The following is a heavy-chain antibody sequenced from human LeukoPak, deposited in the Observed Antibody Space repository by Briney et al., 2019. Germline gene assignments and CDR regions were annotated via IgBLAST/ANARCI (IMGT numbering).Heavy chain of an antibody. CDR3: ARVHLGTVGATGGVWFDP. Sequence: ASVKVPCKASGYTFTSYYMHWVRQAPGQGLEWMEIINPSGGSTSYAQKFQGRVTMTRDTSTSTVYMELSSLRSEDTAVYYCARVHLGTVGATGGVWFDPWGQGTLVTVSS. D-gene: IGHD1-26*01. CDR1: GYTFTSYY. V-gene: IGHV1-46*03. J-gene: IGHJ5*02. CDR2: INPSGGST.